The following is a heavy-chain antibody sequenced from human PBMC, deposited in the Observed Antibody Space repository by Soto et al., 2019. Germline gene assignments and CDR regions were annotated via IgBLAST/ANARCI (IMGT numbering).Heavy chain of an antibody. V-gene: IGHV3-23*01. CDR3: ASYCSGGSCYSRWENDAFDI. CDR1: GFTFSSYA. CDR2: ISGRGGST. Sequence: GGSLRLSCAASGFTFSSYAMSWVRQAPGKGLEWVSAISGRGGSTYYADPVKGRFTISRDNSKNTLYLQMNSLRAEDTAVYYWASYCSGGSCYSRWENDAFDIWGQGTMVTVSS. J-gene: IGHJ3*02. D-gene: IGHD2-15*01.